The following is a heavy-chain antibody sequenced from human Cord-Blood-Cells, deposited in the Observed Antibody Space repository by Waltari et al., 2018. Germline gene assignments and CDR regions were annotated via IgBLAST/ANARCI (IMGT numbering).Heavy chain of an antibody. V-gene: IGHV1-8*01. J-gene: IGHJ5*02. CDR3: IAAAGQGSHNWFDP. CDR1: GYTFTSYD. Sequence: QVQLVQSGAEVKKPGASVKVSCKASGYTFTSYDINWVRQATGQGLDWMGWMNPNSSNTGYAQKFQGRVTMTRNTSISTAYMELSSLRSEDTAVYYCIAAAGQGSHNWFDPWGQGTLVTVSS. D-gene: IGHD6-13*01. CDR2: MNPNSSNT.